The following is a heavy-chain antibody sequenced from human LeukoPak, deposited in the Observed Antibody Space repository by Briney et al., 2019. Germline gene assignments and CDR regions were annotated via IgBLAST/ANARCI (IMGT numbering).Heavy chain of an antibody. CDR1: GGSLSRSSYY. D-gene: IGHD3-22*01. V-gene: IGHV4-39*06. CDR3: ARSRTYYYDSSGWLFGY. CDR2: IYYSGST. Sequence: SETLSLTCTVSGGSLSRSSYYWGWLRQPPGRGREGFGSIYYSGSTYYNPSLKRRFTISEHTAKNQFTLKLSSLTAADTAVYYCARSRTYYYDSSGWLFGYWGQGTLVTVSS. J-gene: IGHJ4*02.